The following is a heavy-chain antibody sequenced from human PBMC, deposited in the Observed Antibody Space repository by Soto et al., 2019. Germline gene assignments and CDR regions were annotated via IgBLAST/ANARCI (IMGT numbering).Heavy chain of an antibody. CDR1: GGSISSYY. J-gene: IGHJ5*02. V-gene: IGHV4-59*01. CDR2: IYFSGTN. D-gene: IGHD5-12*01. Sequence: PSETLSLTCTVSGGSISSYYWSWIRQPPGKGLEWIGYIYFSGTNNYNPSLKSRVTMSVDTSKNQFSLKLSSVTAADTAVYYCARDLREGYTYDWFDLWGQGTLVTVSA. CDR3: ARDLREGYTYDWFDL.